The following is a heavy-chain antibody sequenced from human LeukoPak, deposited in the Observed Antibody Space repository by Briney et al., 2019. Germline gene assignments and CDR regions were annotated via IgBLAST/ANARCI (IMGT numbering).Heavy chain of an antibody. Sequence: PGGSLRLSCAASGFTFKDYAMHWVRQAPGKGLEWVSGISWNSGRRGYADSVKGRFTISRDNAKNSLYLQMTSLRAEDTALYYCAAAAGTYWGQGTLVTVSS. CDR2: ISWNSGRR. V-gene: IGHV3-9*01. J-gene: IGHJ4*02. D-gene: IGHD6-13*01. CDR3: AAAAGTY. CDR1: GFTFKDYA.